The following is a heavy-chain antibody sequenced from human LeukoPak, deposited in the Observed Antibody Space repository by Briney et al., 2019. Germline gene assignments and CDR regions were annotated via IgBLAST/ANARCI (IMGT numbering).Heavy chain of an antibody. D-gene: IGHD4-17*01. Sequence: KPGGSLRLSCAASGFTFSSYSMNWVRQAPGKGLEWVSSISSSSSYIYYADSVKGRFTISRDNAKNSLYLQMNSLRAEDTAVYYCARGLTVTTSFGYWGQGTLVTVSS. CDR3: ARGLTVTTSFGY. V-gene: IGHV3-21*01. J-gene: IGHJ4*02. CDR2: ISSSSSYI. CDR1: GFTFSSYS.